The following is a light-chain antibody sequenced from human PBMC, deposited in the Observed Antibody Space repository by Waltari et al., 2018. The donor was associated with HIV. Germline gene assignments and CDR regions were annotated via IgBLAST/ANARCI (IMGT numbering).Light chain of an antibody. Sequence: DIQLTQFPSSLSASVGDRVLITSRASQSITTYLNWYQQKPGGAPRLLIYSVFNLHRGVPSRFSGSGSGTDFTLTILSLQPEDVATYYCQQTYSNFVTFGGGTKVELK. CDR2: SVF. V-gene: IGKV1-39*01. CDR1: QSITTY. CDR3: QQTYSNFVT. J-gene: IGKJ4*01.